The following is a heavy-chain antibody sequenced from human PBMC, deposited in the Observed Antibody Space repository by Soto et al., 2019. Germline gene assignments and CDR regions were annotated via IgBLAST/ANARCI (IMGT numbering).Heavy chain of an antibody. CDR1: EFTISTYA. Sequence: GGSLRLSCVGSEFTISTYAMTWVRQAPGKGLEWVSGISVGGGITKYADSVKGRFTISRDNSKNTLYLQMNSLRVEDTARYYCAKDPNGDYIGAFDSWGQGTLVTVSS. J-gene: IGHJ4*02. CDR3: AKDPNGDYIGAFDS. D-gene: IGHD4-17*01. CDR2: ISVGGGIT. V-gene: IGHV3-23*01.